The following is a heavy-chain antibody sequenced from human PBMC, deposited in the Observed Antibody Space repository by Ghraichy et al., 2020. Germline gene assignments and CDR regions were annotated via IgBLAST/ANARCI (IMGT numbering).Heavy chain of an antibody. CDR2: IKQDESEK. Sequence: GVLRLSCAASGFTFSRHWMSWVRQAPGKGPEWVANIKQDESEKYYVDSVKGRFTISRDNAKNSLYLQMNSLRVEDTAVYYCARAGEYYYDSSGYYTYWGQGTLVTVSS. CDR1: GFTFSRHW. J-gene: IGHJ4*02. V-gene: IGHV3-7*01. D-gene: IGHD3-22*01. CDR3: ARAGEYYYDSSGYYTY.